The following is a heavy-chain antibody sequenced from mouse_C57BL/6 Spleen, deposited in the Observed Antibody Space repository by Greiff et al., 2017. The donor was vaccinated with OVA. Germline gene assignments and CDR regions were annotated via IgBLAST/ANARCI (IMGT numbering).Heavy chain of an antibody. Sequence: VQLQQSGAELVRPGASVTLSCKASGYTFTDYEMHWVKQTPVHGLEWIGAIDPETGGTAYNQKFKGKAILTADKASSTAYMELRSLTSEDSAVYYCTRDSSGPFAYWGQGTLVTVSA. CDR1: GYTFTDYE. V-gene: IGHV1-15*01. D-gene: IGHD3-2*02. J-gene: IGHJ3*01. CDR3: TRDSSGPFAY. CDR2: IDPETGGT.